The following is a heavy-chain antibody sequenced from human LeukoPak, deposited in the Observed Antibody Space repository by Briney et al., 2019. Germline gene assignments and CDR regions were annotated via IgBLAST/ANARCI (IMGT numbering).Heavy chain of an antibody. CDR3: ARRFGKWLRFGLSYNWFDP. D-gene: IGHD5-12*01. CDR1: GGSISSSSYY. CDR2: IYYSGST. Sequence: SETLSLTCTVSGGSISSSSYYWGWIRQPPGKGLEWIGSIYYSGSTYYNPSLKSRVTISVDTSKNQFSLKLSSVTAADTAVYYCARRFGKWLRFGLSYNWFDPWGQGTLVTVSS. V-gene: IGHV4-39*01. J-gene: IGHJ5*02.